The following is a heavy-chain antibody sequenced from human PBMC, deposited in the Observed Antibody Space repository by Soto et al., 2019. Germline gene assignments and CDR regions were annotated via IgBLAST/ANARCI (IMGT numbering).Heavy chain of an antibody. J-gene: IGHJ3*02. CDR2: ISYDGSNK. CDR3: ARVMMWKQLVPQDDAFDI. D-gene: IGHD6-13*01. V-gene: IGHV3-30-3*01. CDR1: GFTFSSYA. Sequence: GSLRLSCAASGFTFSSYAMHWVRQAPGKGLEWVAVISYDGSNKYYADSVKGRFTISRDNSKNTLYLQMNSLRAEDTAVYYCARVMMWKQLVPQDDAFDIWGQGTMVTVSS.